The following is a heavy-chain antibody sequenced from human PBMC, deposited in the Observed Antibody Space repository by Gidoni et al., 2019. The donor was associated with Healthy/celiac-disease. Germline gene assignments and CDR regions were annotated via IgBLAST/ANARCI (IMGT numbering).Heavy chain of an antibody. V-gene: IGHV3-48*03. Sequence: EVQLVESGGGLVQPGGSLRLSCAASGFTFSSYDMNWVRQAPGKGLEWVSYISSSGSTIYYADSVKGRFTISRDNAKNSLYLQMNSLRAEDTAVYYCARDLSDYGDYDEGDAFDIWGQGTMVTVSS. CDR2: ISSSGSTI. CDR1: GFTFSSYD. CDR3: ARDLSDYGDYDEGDAFDI. J-gene: IGHJ3*02. D-gene: IGHD4-17*01.